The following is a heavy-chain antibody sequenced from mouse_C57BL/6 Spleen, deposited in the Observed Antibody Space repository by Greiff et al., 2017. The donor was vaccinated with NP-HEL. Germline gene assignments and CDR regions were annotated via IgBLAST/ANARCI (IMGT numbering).Heavy chain of an antibody. V-gene: IGHV1-52*01. CDR1: GYTFTSYW. D-gene: IGHD4-1*01. CDR3: ARRLTGTLDY. CDR2: IDPSDSET. Sequence: QVQLKQPGAELVRPGSSVKLSCKASGYTFTSYWMHWVKQRPIQGLEWIGNIDPSDSETHYNQKFKDKATLTVDKSSSTAYMQLSSLTSEDSAVYYCARRLTGTLDYWGQGTTLTVSS. J-gene: IGHJ2*01.